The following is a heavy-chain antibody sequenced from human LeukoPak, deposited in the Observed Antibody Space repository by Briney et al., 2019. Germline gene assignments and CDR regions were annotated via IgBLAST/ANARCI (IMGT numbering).Heavy chain of an antibody. V-gene: IGHV3-69-1*02. CDR1: GFTFSYYT. D-gene: IGHD3-10*01. J-gene: IGHJ6*02. CDR2: ITRSSYI. CDR3: VGLLWFGAYYYGMDV. Sequence: GGSLRLSCAASGFTFSYYTMNWVRQAPGKGLEWVSSITRSSYIYYADSLKGRFTISRDNAQNSLYLQMNSLRAEDTAVYYCVGLLWFGAYYYGMDVWGQGTTVTVSS.